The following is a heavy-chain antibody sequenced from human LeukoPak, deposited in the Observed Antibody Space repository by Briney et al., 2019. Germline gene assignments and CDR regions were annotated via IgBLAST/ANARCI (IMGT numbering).Heavy chain of an antibody. CDR3: ARDYDYVWGSYRDY. D-gene: IGHD3-16*01. V-gene: IGHV3-48*03. CDR2: ISSSGSTI. Sequence: PGGSLRLSCAASGFTFSSYEMNWVRQAPGKGLEWVSYISSSGSTIYYADSVKGRFTISRDNAKNSLYLQMNSLRAEDTAVYYCARDYDYVWGSYRDYWGQGTLVTVSS. J-gene: IGHJ4*02. CDR1: GFTFSSYE.